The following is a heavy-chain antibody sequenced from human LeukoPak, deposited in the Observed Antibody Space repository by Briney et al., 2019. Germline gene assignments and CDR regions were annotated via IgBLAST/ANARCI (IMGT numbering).Heavy chain of an antibody. V-gene: IGHV3-30-3*01. CDR1: GFTFSSYA. CDR3: ARSPYNWNYHFDY. Sequence: AGGSLRLSCAASGFTFSSYAMHWVRQAPGKGLEWVAVISYDGSNKYYADSVKGRFTISRDNSKNTLYLQMNSLGAEDTAVYYCARSPYNWNYHFDYWGQGTLVTVSS. CDR2: ISYDGSNK. J-gene: IGHJ4*02. D-gene: IGHD1-7*01.